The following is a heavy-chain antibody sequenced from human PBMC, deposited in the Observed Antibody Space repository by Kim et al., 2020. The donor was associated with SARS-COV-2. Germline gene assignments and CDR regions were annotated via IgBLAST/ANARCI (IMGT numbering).Heavy chain of an antibody. J-gene: IGHJ6*02. CDR3: ARNGLWFGELSGYYYGMDV. CDR2: ISAYNGNT. CDR1: GYTFTSYG. V-gene: IGHV1-18*01. Sequence: ASVKVSCKASGYTFTSYGISWVRQAPGQGLEWMGWISAYNGNTNYAQKLQGRVTMTTDTSTSTAYMELRSLRSDDTAVYYCARNGLWFGELSGYYYGMDVGGQGTTVTVSS. D-gene: IGHD3-10*01.